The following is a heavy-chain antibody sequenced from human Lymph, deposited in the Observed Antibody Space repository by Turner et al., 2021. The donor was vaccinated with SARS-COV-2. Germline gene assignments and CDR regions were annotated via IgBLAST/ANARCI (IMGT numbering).Heavy chain of an antibody. CDR3: ARVVVLRRAYFDY. Sequence: QVQLHESGPGLVKPSQTLSLTCTVSGGSISSGDYYWSWIRQPPGKGLEWIGYIYYSRSTYYNPSLKSRVTISVDTSKNQFSLKLSSVTAADTAVYYCARVVVLRRAYFDYWGQGTLVTVSS. D-gene: IGHD2-8*01. CDR2: IYYSRST. CDR1: GGSISSGDYY. V-gene: IGHV4-30-4*01. J-gene: IGHJ4*02.